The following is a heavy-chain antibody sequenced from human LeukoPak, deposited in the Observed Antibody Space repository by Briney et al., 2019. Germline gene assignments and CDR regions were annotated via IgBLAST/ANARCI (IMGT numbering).Heavy chain of an antibody. Sequence: PGGSLRLSCAASEFSVGSNYMTWVRQAPGKGLEWVSLIYSGGSTYYADSVKGRFTISRDNSKNTLYLQMNSLGAEDTAVYYCARVYDILTGSTLDFDYWGQGTLVTVSS. CDR3: ARVYDILTGSTLDFDY. V-gene: IGHV3-66*01. J-gene: IGHJ4*02. D-gene: IGHD3-9*01. CDR2: IYSGGST. CDR1: EFSVGSNY.